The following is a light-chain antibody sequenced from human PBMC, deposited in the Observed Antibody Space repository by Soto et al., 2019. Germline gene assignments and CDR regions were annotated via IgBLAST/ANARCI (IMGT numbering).Light chain of an antibody. CDR1: SGHSNYA. Sequence: QAVVPQSPSASASLGASVKLTCTLSSGHSNYAIAWHQQQPEKGPRFLMKLNSDGSHSKGDGIPDRFSGSSSGAERYLTISTLQSEDEADYYCQTWVTGIHIFGGGTKLTVL. J-gene: IGLJ2*01. CDR2: LNSDGSH. CDR3: QTWVTGIHI. V-gene: IGLV4-69*01.